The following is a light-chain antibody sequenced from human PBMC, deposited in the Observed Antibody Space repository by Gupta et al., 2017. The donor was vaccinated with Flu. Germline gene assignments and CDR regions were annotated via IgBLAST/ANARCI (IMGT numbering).Light chain of an antibody. Sequence: GQTARINCYGEAGPEHDAYWYQRKPGTAPELVIYNDSERPSGIPERFAGSSSGTTATWTISGVQAEDEADYYCQSEDSSGTYDVFGGGTKVTVL. CDR1: AGPEHD. V-gene: IGLV3-25*03. CDR3: QSEDSSGTYDV. CDR2: NDS. J-gene: IGLJ2*01.